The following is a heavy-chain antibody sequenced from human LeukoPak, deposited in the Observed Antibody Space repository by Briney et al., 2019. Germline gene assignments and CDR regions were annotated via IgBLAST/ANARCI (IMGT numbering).Heavy chain of an antibody. Sequence: PGGSLRLSCAASGFIFSNYAMSWVRQAPGKGLEWVAVIWYDGSNKYYADSVKGRFTISRDNSKNTLYLQMNSLRAEDTAVYYCARGYSSSWSSDYWGQGTLVTVSS. CDR3: ARGYSSSWSSDY. J-gene: IGHJ4*02. CDR2: IWYDGSNK. CDR1: GFIFSNYA. D-gene: IGHD6-13*01. V-gene: IGHV3-33*08.